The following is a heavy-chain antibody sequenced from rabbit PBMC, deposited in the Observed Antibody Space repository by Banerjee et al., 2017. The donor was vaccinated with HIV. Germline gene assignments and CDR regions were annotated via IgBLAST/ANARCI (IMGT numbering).Heavy chain of an antibody. V-gene: IGHV1S45*01. CDR3: ARDVSGLIYNLNL. CDR2: IYAGSSGNT. D-gene: IGHD1-1*01. J-gene: IGHJ4*01. Sequence: QEQLVESGGGLVQPEGSLTLTCTASGFSFSSISYMCWVRQAPGKGLEWISCIYAGSSGNTYYANWAKGRFTISKTSSTTVTLQMTSLTAADTATYFCARDVSGLIYNLNLWGPGTLVTVS. CDR1: GFSFSSISY.